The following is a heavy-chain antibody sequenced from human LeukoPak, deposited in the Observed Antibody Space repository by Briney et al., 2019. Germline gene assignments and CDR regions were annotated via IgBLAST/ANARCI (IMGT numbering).Heavy chain of an antibody. CDR3: ARGIYGDSVAFDH. J-gene: IGHJ4*02. V-gene: IGHV3-74*03. Sequence: PGGSLRLSCAASGFTFSSYSMNWVRQAPGKGLVWVSRLDGDGSTTKYADSAKGRFTISRDNARNMLYLQMNSLGAEDTAVYYCARGIYGDSVAFDHWGQGTLVTVSS. CDR2: LDGDGSTT. D-gene: IGHD4-17*01. CDR1: GFTFSSYS.